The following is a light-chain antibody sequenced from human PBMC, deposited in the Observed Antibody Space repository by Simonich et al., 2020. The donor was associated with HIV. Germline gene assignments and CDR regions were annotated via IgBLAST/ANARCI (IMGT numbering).Light chain of an antibody. J-gene: IGLJ2*01. Sequence: NFMLTQPHSVSESPGKTVTISCTRRSGSIASNYLQWYQQRPGSSPTTVIYEDNQRPSGVPDRFSGSIDSSSNSASLTISGLKTEEEADYYCQSYDSSNVVFGGGTKLTVL. CDR3: QSYDSSNVV. CDR2: EDN. CDR1: SGSIASNY. V-gene: IGLV6-57*01.